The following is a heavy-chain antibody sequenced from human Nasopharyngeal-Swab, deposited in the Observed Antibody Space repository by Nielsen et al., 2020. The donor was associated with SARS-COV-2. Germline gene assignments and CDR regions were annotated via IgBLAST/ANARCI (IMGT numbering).Heavy chain of an antibody. CDR2: ISSNGGST. J-gene: IGHJ4*02. D-gene: IGHD1-26*01. CDR3: VKDRGSYVFDY. CDR1: GFTFSSYA. V-gene: IGHV3-64D*09. Sequence: GESLKISCSASGFTFSSYAMHWVRQAPRKGLEYVSAISSNGGSTYYADSVKGRFTISRDNSKNTLYLQMSSLRAEDTAVYYCVKDRGSYVFDYWGQGTLVTVSS.